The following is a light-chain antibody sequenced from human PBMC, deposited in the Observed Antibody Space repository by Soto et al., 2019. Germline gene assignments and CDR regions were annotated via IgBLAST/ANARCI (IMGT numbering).Light chain of an antibody. Sequence: DIQLTQSPSSLSASVGDRVTSTCRARHGVSAYLLWYQQRQGTTPKLLIYAASNLLSRVRSRVSGSGSGTNFTLTISSLHTEDFATCDWQQCYKTPHTFGQGTELETK. CDR1: HGVSAY. J-gene: IGKJ2*01. CDR2: AAS. CDR3: QQCYKTPHT. V-gene: IGKV1-39*01.